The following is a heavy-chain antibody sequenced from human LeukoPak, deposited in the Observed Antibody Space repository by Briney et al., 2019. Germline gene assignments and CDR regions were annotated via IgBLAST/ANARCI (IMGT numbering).Heavy chain of an antibody. CDR2: IYYSGST. D-gene: IGHD3-10*01. CDR1: GGSISSYY. Sequence: SETLSLTCTVSGGSISSYYWSWIRQPPGKGLEWIGYIYYSGSTNYSPSLKSRVTISVDTSKNQFSLKLSSVTAADTAVYYCARNYGSGKGGAFDYWGQGTLVTVSS. J-gene: IGHJ4*02. CDR3: ARNYGSGKGGAFDY. V-gene: IGHV4-59*01.